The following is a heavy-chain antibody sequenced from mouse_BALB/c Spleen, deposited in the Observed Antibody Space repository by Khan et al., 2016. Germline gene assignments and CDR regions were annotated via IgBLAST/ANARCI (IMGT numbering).Heavy chain of an antibody. CDR1: GYSITSDYA. D-gene: IGHD1-1*01. V-gene: IGHV3-2*02. CDR2: ISYSGNT. J-gene: IGHJ2*01. CDR3: TRRDYYGLVDY. Sequence: EVQLVESGPGLVKPSQSLSLTCTVTGYSITSDYAWNWIRQFPGNKLEWMGYISYSGNTSYNPSLKSRISITRDTSKNQFFLQLNSVTTEDTATDYCTRRDYYGLVDYWGQGTTLTVSS.